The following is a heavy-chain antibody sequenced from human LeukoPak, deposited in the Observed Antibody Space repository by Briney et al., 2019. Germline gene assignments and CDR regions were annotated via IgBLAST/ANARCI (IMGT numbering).Heavy chain of an antibody. D-gene: IGHD5-24*01. J-gene: IGHJ4*02. CDR1: GYTFTSYD. Sequence: ASVKVSCKASGYTFTSYDINWVRQATGQGLEWMGWMNPNSGNTGYAQKFQGRVTMTRNTSISTAYMELSSLRSEDTAVYYCASRDGYNFDYFDYWGQGTLVTVSS. V-gene: IGHV1-8*01. CDR3: ASRDGYNFDYFDY. CDR2: MNPNSGNT.